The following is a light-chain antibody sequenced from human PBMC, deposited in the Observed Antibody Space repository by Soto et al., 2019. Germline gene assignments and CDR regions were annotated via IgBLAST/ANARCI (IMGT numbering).Light chain of an antibody. J-gene: IGKJ5*01. V-gene: IGKV3D-20*02. Sequence: EIVLTQCPGTVSLSPGERSTLSCVASQSVSSSYLAWYQQKPGQAPRLLIYGASSRATGIPDRFSGSGSGTDFTLTISRLEPEDFAVYYCQQRSNWPPTFGQGTRLEI. CDR1: QSVSSSY. CDR2: GAS. CDR3: QQRSNWPPT.